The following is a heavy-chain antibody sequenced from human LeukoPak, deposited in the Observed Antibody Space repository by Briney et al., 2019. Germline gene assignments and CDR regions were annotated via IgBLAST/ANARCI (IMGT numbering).Heavy chain of an antibody. D-gene: IGHD5-24*01. Sequence: GASVKVSCKASGYTFTGYYMHWVRQAPGQGLEWMGRINPNSGGTNFAQKFQGRVTMTRDKSISTIYMELSRLRSDDTAVYFCARVGDGLNDAFDIWGQGTMVTVSS. V-gene: IGHV1-2*06. J-gene: IGHJ3*02. CDR2: INPNSGGT. CDR3: ARVGDGLNDAFDI. CDR1: GYTFTGYY.